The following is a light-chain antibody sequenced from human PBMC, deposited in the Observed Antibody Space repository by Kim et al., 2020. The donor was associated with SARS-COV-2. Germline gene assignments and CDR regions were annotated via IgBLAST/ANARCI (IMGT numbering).Light chain of an antibody. Sequence: FSPGDRATLSCRASQSIISSYLAWYQQTPGQAPRLLIYGASYRATGIPDRFSGSGSGTDYTLTISRLEPEDFAVYYCQQFGNSVYTFGQGTKLEI. J-gene: IGKJ2*01. CDR1: QSIISSY. CDR3: QQFGNSVYT. V-gene: IGKV3-20*01. CDR2: GAS.